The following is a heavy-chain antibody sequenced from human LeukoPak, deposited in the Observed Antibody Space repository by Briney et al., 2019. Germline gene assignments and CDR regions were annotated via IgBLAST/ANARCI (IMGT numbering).Heavy chain of an antibody. V-gene: IGHV4-59*01. CDR2: IYYSGST. CDR3: ARGTYYYGSGSFDY. D-gene: IGHD3-10*01. J-gene: IGHJ4*02. Sequence: SETLSLTCTVSGGSISSYYWSWIRQPPGKGLEWIGYIYYSGSTNYNPSLKSRVTISIDTSKNQFSLKLSSVTAADTAVYYCARGTYYYGSGSFDYWGQGTLVTVSS. CDR1: GGSISSYY.